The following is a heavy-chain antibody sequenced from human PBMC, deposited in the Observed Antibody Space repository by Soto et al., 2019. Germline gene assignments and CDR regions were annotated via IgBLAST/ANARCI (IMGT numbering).Heavy chain of an antibody. CDR3: AREGIASYGMDV. CDR2: IYYSGST. D-gene: IGHD6-13*01. Sequence: PSETLSLTCTVSGGSISSSCWSWIRQPPGKGLEWIGYIYYSGSTNYNPSLKSRVTISVDTSKNQFSLKLSSVTAADTAVYYCAREGIASYGMDVWGQGTTVTVSS. CDR1: GGSISSSC. J-gene: IGHJ6*02. V-gene: IGHV4-59*01.